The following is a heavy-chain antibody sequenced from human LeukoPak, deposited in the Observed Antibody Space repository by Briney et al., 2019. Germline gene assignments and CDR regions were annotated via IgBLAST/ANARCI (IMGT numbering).Heavy chain of an antibody. CDR3: AKGLGSSGWYVAFDI. CDR2: ISGSGDST. D-gene: IGHD6-19*01. Sequence: PGGSLRLSCAASGFTFSSYAMSWVRQAPGMGLEWVSAISGSGDSTYYADSVKGRFTISRDNSKNTLYLQMNSLRAEDTAVYYCAKGLGSSGWYVAFDIWGQGTMVSVSS. CDR1: GFTFSSYA. V-gene: IGHV3-23*01. J-gene: IGHJ3*02.